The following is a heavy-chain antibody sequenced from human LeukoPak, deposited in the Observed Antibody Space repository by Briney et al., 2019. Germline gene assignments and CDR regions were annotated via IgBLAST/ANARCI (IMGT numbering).Heavy chain of an antibody. D-gene: IGHD3-3*01. Sequence: GGSLRLSCAASGFTFSSYGMSWVRQPPEKGQEWVSAISGSGGSTYYAESVKGRFTISRDNSKNTLYLQMNSLRAEDTAVYYCAKGFYNFWSGYPNDYWGQGALVTVSS. V-gene: IGHV3-23*01. CDR1: GFTFSSYG. CDR2: ISGSGGST. CDR3: AKGFYNFWSGYPNDY. J-gene: IGHJ4*02.